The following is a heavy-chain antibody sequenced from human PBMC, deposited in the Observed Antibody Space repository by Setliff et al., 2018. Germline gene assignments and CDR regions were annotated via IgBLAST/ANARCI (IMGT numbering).Heavy chain of an antibody. CDR2: IYTSGTT. V-gene: IGHV4-4*08. J-gene: IGHJ4*02. CDR1: GASISSYY. D-gene: IGHD3-10*01. CDR3: ARIAYGSGSYYFDN. Sequence: SETLSLTCSVSGASISSYYWSWIRQPPGKGLEWIGYIYTSGTTKYNPSLKSRVTISIDTSKSQFSLNLSSVTAADTAVYYCARIAYGSGSYYFDNWGQGTLVTVSS.